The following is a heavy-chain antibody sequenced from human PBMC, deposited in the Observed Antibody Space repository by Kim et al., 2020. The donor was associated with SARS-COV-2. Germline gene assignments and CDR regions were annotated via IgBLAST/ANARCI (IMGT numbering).Heavy chain of an antibody. J-gene: IGHJ4*01. CDR1: GFTFSSYG. Sequence: GGSLRLSCAASGFTFSSYGMHWVRQAPGKGLEWVAVIWFDGSNTYYADSVKGRFTISRDSSKNTLYLQMNSLRAEDTAVYYCARGDILTGHSGHHYFDY. V-gene: IGHV3-33*01. CDR2: IWFDGSNT. D-gene: IGHD3-9*01. CDR3: ARGDILTGHSGHHYFDY.